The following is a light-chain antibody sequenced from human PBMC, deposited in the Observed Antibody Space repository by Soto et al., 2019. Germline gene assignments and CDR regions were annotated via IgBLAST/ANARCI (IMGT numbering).Light chain of an antibody. Sequence: DNVMTQSPDSLAVSLGERATIKCKSSQSIFYSSYNKSYLAWYQQKSGQSPKLLISWASSRQSGVPDRFSGSGSGTDLTLTISSLQAEDVAVYYCQQFYSAPFTFGPGTKVDIK. V-gene: IGKV4-1*01. J-gene: IGKJ3*01. CDR2: WAS. CDR1: QSIFYSSYNKSY. CDR3: QQFYSAPFT.